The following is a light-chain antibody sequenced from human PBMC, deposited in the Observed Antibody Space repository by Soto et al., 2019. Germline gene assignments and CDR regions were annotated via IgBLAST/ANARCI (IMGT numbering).Light chain of an antibody. CDR3: QQYGSSVTWT. V-gene: IGKV3-20*01. Sequence: EVVLTQSPGTVSLSPGERATLSSRASQSVTSNYLAWYQQKPGQAPRLLIYAASSRATGIPDRFSGSGSRTDFTLSISRLEPEDFAVYYCQQYGSSVTWTFGQGTKVEIK. J-gene: IGKJ1*01. CDR2: AAS. CDR1: QSVTSNY.